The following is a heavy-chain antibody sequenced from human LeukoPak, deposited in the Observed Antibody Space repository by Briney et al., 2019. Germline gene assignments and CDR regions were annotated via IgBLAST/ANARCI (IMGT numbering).Heavy chain of an antibody. CDR1: GGSISSYY. CDR2: IYYSGST. D-gene: IGHD2-15*01. J-gene: IGHJ6*02. CDR3: ARLGYCSGGSCYPELYYYYGMDV. Sequence: SETLSLTCTVSGGSISSYYWSWIRQPPGKGLEWIGYIYYSGSTNYNPSLKSRVTISVDTSKNQFSLKLGSVTAADTAVYYCARLGYCSGGSCYPELYYYYGMDVWGQGTTVTVSS. V-gene: IGHV4-59*08.